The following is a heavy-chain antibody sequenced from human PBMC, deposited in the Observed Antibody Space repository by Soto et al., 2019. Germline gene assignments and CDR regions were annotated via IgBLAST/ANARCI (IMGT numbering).Heavy chain of an antibody. CDR1: GFTFDDYA. CDR2: IDWNSGSM. J-gene: IGHJ6*02. V-gene: IGHV3-9*01. Sequence: GGSLRLSCTASGFTFDDYAMHWVRQVPGKGLEWVSGIDWNSGSMDYADSVKGRFTISRDNADKSLYLRMSTLRPEDTALYYYYYYGMDVWGQGTTVTVSS. CDR3: YYYGMDV.